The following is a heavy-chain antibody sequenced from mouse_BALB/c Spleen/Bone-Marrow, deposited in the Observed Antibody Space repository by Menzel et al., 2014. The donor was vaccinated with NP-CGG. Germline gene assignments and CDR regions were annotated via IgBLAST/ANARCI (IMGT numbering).Heavy chain of an antibody. J-gene: IGHJ3*01. Sequence: VQLQESGAELVKPGASVKLSCKASGYTFTSYWMHWVKQRPGQGLEWIGEINPSNGRTNYNEKFKSKATLTVDKSSSTAYMQLSSPTSEDSAVHFCAGSELTGTTYWGQGTLVTVSP. CDR2: INPSNGRT. CDR1: GYTFTSYW. D-gene: IGHD4-1*01. CDR3: AGSELTGTTY. V-gene: IGHV1S81*02.